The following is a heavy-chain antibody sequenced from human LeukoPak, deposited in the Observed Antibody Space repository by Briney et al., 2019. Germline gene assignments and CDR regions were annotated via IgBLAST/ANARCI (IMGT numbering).Heavy chain of an antibody. CDR1: GFTFTSSA. J-gene: IGHJ4*02. V-gene: IGHV1-58*01. CDR2: IVVGSGNT. CDR3: ARGRRYTVGYSSGCYFDY. Sequence: SVKVSCKASGFTFTSSAVQWVRQARGQRLEWIGWIVVGSGNTNYAQKFQERVTITRDMSTSTAYMELSSLRSEDTAVYYCARGRRYTVGYSSGCYFDYWGQGTLVTVSS. D-gene: IGHD6-19*01.